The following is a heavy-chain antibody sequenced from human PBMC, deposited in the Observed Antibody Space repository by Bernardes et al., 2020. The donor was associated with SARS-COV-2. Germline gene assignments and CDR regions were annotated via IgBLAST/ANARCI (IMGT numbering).Heavy chain of an antibody. Sequence: GGSLRLSCAVSGFSVTAYWMHWVRQVPGEGLVWVARINEDGRIINYAESVRGRFTTYRDIADNKLYLQMNNLRADDTALYYCARDFGGNFDYGGQGTLVTISS. CDR3: ARDFGGNFDY. CDR1: GFSVTAYW. V-gene: IGHV3-74*01. CDR2: INEDGRII. J-gene: IGHJ4*02. D-gene: IGHD2-15*01.